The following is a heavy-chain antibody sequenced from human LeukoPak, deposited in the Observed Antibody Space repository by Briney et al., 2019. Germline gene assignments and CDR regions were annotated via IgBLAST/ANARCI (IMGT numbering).Heavy chain of an antibody. J-gene: IGHJ4*02. D-gene: IGHD3-22*01. CDR3: ARGYYDSSGYYGDY. CDR2: IYTSGST. Sequence: SETLSLTCTVSGGSISSGSYYWSWIRQPAGKGLEWIGRIYTSGSTNYNPSLKSRVTISVDTSKSQFSLKLSSVTAADTAVYYCARGYYDSSGYYGDYWGQGTLVTVSS. CDR1: GGSISSGSYY. V-gene: IGHV4-61*02.